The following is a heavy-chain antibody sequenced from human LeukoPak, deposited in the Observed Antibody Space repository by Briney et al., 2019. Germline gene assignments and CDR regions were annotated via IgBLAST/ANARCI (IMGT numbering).Heavy chain of an antibody. CDR1: GYTFTGYY. CDR3: ARFTYYYDSSGYYVDY. CDR2: INPNSGGT. D-gene: IGHD3-22*01. Sequence: ASVKVSCKASGYTFTGYYMHWVRQAPGQGLEWMGWINPNSGGTNYAQKFQGRATMTRDTSISTAYMELSRLRSDDTAVYYCARFTYYYDSSGYYVDYWGQGTLVTVSS. J-gene: IGHJ4*02. V-gene: IGHV1-2*02.